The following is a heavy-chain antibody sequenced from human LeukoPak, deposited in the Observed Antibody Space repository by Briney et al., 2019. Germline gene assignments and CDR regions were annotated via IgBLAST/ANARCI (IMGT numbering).Heavy chain of an antibody. V-gene: IGHV3-9*01. CDR3: ARDPNSSGWYSDFDY. D-gene: IGHD6-19*01. CDR2: ISWNSGSI. J-gene: IGHJ4*02. Sequence: SVRLSCAASGFMFSSYAMHWVRQAPGKGLEWVSGISWNSGSIGYADSVKGRFTISRDNAKNSLYLQMNSLRAEDTAVYYCARDPNSSGWYSDFDYWGQGTLVTVSS. CDR1: GFMFSSYA.